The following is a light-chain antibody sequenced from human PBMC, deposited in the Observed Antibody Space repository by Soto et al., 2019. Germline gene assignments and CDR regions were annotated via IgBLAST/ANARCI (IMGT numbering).Light chain of an antibody. J-gene: IGLJ3*02. CDR3: ATWDSSLNAGV. Sequence: QSVLTQPPSVSAAPGQAVTISCSGSTPNIGNNYVYWYQQLPGTAPKLLIYEDNKRPSGIPDRFSGSKSGTSATLGITGLQTGDEADYYCATWDSSLNAGVFGGGTKLTVL. CDR2: EDN. V-gene: IGLV1-51*02. CDR1: TPNIGNNY.